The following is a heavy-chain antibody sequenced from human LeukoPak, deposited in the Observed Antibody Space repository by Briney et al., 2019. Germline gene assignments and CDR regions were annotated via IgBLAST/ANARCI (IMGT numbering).Heavy chain of an antibody. CDR1: GFTFSSYS. CDR3: ARDSRGPATIPAYYFDY. V-gene: IGHV3-33*08. CDR2: IWYDGTNQ. J-gene: IGHJ4*02. D-gene: IGHD2-2*02. Sequence: PGGSLRLSCAASGFTFSSYSMNWVRQAPGKGLEWVAVIWYDGTNQYYADSAEGRFTISRDNSKNTLYLQMNSLRAEDTAVYYCARDSRGPATIPAYYFDYWGQGTLVTVSS.